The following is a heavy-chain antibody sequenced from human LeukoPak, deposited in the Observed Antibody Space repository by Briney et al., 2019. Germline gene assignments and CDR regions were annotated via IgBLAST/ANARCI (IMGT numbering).Heavy chain of an antibody. CDR1: GGSISSYY. CDR3: ARDGPGYSSAFDY. Sequence: SETLSLTCTVSGGSISSYYWSWIRQPPGKGLEWIGYIYYSGSTNYNPSLKSRGTMSVDTSKNQFSLKLSSVTATDTAVYYCARDGPGYSSAFDYWGQGTLVTVSS. J-gene: IGHJ4*02. D-gene: IGHD6-19*01. V-gene: IGHV4-59*12. CDR2: IYYSGST.